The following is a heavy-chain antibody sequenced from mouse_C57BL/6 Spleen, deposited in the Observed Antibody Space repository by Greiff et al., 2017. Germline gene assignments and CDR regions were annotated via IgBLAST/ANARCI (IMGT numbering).Heavy chain of an antibody. D-gene: IGHD1-1*01. Sequence: DVHLVESGGDLVKPGGSLKLSCAASGFTFSDYGMHWVRQAPEKGLEWVAYISSGSSTIYYADTVKGRFTISRDNAKNTLFLQMTSLRSEDTAMYYCARNYYGSSYAMDYWGQGTSVTVSS. J-gene: IGHJ4*01. CDR3: ARNYYGSSYAMDY. CDR2: ISSGSSTI. CDR1: GFTFSDYG. V-gene: IGHV5-17*01.